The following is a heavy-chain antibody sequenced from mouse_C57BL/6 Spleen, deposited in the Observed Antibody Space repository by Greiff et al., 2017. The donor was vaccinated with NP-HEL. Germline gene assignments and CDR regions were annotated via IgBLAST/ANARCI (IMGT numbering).Heavy chain of an antibody. CDR2: INPNNGGT. CDR1: GYTFTNYC. J-gene: IGHJ2*01. D-gene: IGHD1-1*01. V-gene: IGHV1-26*01. CDR3: ARLIATGEDYFDY. Sequence: VQLQQSGPELVKPGASVKISCKASGYTFTNYCMNWVKQSHGKSLEWIGDINPNNGGTSYNHKFKGKATLTVDKSSSTAYMELRSLTSEDSAVYYCARLIATGEDYFDYWGQGTTLTVSS.